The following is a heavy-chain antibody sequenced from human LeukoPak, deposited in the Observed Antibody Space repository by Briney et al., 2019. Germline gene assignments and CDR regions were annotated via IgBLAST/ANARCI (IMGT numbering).Heavy chain of an antibody. CDR3: AREGSGYSSSWYYYYYGMDV. J-gene: IGHJ6*04. CDR2: IYYSGSP. Sequence: PSQPVSLLCSVSGGSLSSGGYYWSRVRRHPGKGLEWYVYIYYSGSPCYNPSLTSRVPISVDTSKNQFSLKLSSVTAADTAVYYCAREGSGYSSSWYYYYYGMDVWGKGTTVTVSS. D-gene: IGHD6-13*01. CDR1: GGSLSSGGYY. V-gene: IGHV4-31*03.